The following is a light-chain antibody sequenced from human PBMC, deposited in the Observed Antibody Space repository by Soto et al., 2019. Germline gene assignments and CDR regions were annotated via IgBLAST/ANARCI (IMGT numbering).Light chain of an antibody. Sequence: QSVLTQPASVSGSPGQSITISCTGTSSDVGGYNYVSWYQQHPGKAPKLMIYDVSNRPSGVSNRFSGSKSGNTASLTISGFQAEDEADYYCSSYTSSSTLAYVFGTGTKLTVL. V-gene: IGLV2-14*01. CDR2: DVS. CDR3: SSYTSSSTLAYV. J-gene: IGLJ1*01. CDR1: SSDVGGYNY.